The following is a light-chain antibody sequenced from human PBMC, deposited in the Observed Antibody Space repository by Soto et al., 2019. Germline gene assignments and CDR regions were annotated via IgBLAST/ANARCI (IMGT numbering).Light chain of an antibody. J-gene: IGLJ1*01. V-gene: IGLV2-14*01. CDR2: EVS. CDR1: SSDVGAYNY. CDR3: SSYTSSSTYV. Sequence: QSALTQPASVSGSTGQSITISCTGTSSDVGAYNYVSWYQQHPGKAPKLMIYEVSNRPSGVSNRFSGSKSGNTASLTISGLQAEDEADYYCSSYTSSSTYVFGTGTKVTVL.